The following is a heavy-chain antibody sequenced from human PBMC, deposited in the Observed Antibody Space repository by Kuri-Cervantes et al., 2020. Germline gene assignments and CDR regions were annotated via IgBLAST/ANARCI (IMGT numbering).Heavy chain of an antibody. CDR2: IIPIFGTA. CDR1: GGTFSSYA. D-gene: IGHD2-15*01. J-gene: IGHJ5*02. V-gene: IGHV1-69*05. CDR3: ARGGVVAP. Sequence: SVKVPCKASGGTFSSYAISWVRQAPGQGLEWMGGIIPIFGTANYAQKFQGRVTMTRDTSISTAYMELSRLRSDDTAVYYCARGGVVAPWGQGTLVTVSS.